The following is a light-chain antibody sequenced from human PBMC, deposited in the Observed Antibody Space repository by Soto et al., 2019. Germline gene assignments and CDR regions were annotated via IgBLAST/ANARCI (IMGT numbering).Light chain of an antibody. CDR2: WAS. V-gene: IGKV4-1*01. CDR3: QQYYTTPLT. CDR1: QSVLYSSNNEHY. Sequence: DIVLTQSPDSLAVSLGERATINCKSSQSVLYSSNNEHYLAWYQQKPGQPPKLLIYWASSRESGVPDRFSGSGSGTDFTLTISSLQAEDVAVYYCQQYYTTPLTFGGGTRWIS. J-gene: IGKJ4*01.